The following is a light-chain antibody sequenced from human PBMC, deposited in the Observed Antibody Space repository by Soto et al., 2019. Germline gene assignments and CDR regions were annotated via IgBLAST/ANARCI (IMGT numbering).Light chain of an antibody. CDR2: EGN. Sequence: QSALTQPASVSGSPGQSITISCTGTSSDVGSYSFVSWYQQHPGKAPKLIIYEGNERPSGVSNRFSGSKSDTTASLTISGLQAEDEADYYCCSYTGSSTWVFGGGTKLTVL. CDR3: CSYTGSSTWV. J-gene: IGLJ3*02. V-gene: IGLV2-23*01. CDR1: SSDVGSYSF.